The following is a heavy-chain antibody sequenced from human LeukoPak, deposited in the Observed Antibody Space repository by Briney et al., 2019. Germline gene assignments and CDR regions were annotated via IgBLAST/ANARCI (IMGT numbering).Heavy chain of an antibody. CDR3: ARDNSVGDNAWWFDP. J-gene: IGHJ5*02. CDR2: INLTGGST. V-gene: IGHV1-46*01. D-gene: IGHD1-26*01. CDR1: GYTFTSYY. Sequence: ASVKVSCKASGYTFTSYYMHWVRQAPGQGLEWMGLINLTGGSTGYAQKFQGSVTMTRDMSTSTDYMELSSLRSEDTAIYYCARDNSVGDNAWWFDPWGQGTLVTVSS.